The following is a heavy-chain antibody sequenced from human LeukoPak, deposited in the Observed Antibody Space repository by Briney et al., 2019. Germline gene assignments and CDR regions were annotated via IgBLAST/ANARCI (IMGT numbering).Heavy chain of an antibody. CDR3: AGRIAVAGFFDY. D-gene: IGHD6-19*01. J-gene: IGHJ4*02. Sequence: GGSLRLSCAASGFTFSDYYMSWIRQAPGKGLEWVSYISSSGSTICYADSVKGRFTISRDNAKNSLYLQMNSLRAEDTAVYYCAGRIAVAGFFDYWGQGTLVTVSS. V-gene: IGHV3-11*01. CDR2: ISSSGSTI. CDR1: GFTFSDYY.